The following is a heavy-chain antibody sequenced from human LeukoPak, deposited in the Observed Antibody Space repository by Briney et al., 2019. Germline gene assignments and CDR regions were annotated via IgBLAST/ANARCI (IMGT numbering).Heavy chain of an antibody. D-gene: IGHD6-6*01. Sequence: ASVKVSCKASGYTFTGYYMHWVRQGPGQGLEWMGWINPNSGGTDYAQRFQGRVTMTRDTSISTAYMELRRLRSDDTAVCYCAKTRGKYSSSSVDYWGQGTLVTVSS. J-gene: IGHJ4*02. CDR1: GYTFTGYY. CDR2: INPNSGGT. CDR3: AKTRGKYSSSSVDY. V-gene: IGHV1-2*02.